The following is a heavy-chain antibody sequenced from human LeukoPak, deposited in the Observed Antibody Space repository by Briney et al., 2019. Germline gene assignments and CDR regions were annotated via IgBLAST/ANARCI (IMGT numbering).Heavy chain of an antibody. CDR2: ISSTSTYT. D-gene: IGHD1-26*01. CDR1: GFTFSSYS. CDR3: ARREARIFDY. J-gene: IGHJ4*02. Sequence: GGSLRLSCAASGFTFSSYSMNWVRQAPGKGLEWVSYISSTSTYTNYADSVKGRFTISRDNAKNSLYLQMNSLRAEDTAVCYCARREARIFDYWGQGTLVTVSS. V-gene: IGHV3-21*05.